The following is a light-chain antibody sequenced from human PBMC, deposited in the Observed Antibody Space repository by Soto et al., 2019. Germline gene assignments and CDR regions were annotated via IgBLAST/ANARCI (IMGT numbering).Light chain of an antibody. CDR2: AAS. CDR3: QQSYSTPYT. V-gene: IGKV1-39*01. CDR1: QSISNY. Sequence: DIQMTPSPASLSASVGDRVAITCRASQSISNYLNWYQQKPGKAPKLLIYAASSLQSGVPPRFSGRGSGTDFTLAISSLQPEDFATDYCQQSYSTPYTFGQGTKLEIK. J-gene: IGKJ2*01.